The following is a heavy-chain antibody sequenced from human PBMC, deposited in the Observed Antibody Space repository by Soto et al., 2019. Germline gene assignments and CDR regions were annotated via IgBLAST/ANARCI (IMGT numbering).Heavy chain of an antibody. CDR3: ARGTYFDWSYAGPFDS. CDR1: GFTFSSYS. Sequence: GGSLRLSCAASGFTFSSYSMSWVRQAPGEGLEWVANIKQDRSEKDYVDSVKGRFTISRDNSKNSLYLQMNSLRVEDTAVYYCARGTYFDWSYAGPFDSWGQGTLGPVST. D-gene: IGHD3-9*01. V-gene: IGHV3-7*01. J-gene: IGHJ4*02. CDR2: IKQDRSEK.